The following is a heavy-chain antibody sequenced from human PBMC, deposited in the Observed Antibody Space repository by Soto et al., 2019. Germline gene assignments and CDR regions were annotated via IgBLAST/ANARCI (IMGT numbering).Heavy chain of an antibody. CDR3: AKDTGGYPYGMDV. V-gene: IGHV3-23*01. D-gene: IGHD1-1*01. Sequence: GGSLRLSCAASAFAFSTYAMSWVRQAPGKGLEWVSAISDSGGSTYYADSVKGRFTISRDNSKNTLYLQMNSLRAEDTAIYYCAKDTGGYPYGMDVWGQGTTVTVSS. J-gene: IGHJ6*02. CDR2: ISDSGGST. CDR1: AFAFSTYA.